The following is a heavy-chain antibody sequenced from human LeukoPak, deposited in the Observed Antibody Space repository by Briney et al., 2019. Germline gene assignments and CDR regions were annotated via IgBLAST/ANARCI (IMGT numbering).Heavy chain of an antibody. V-gene: IGHV3-74*01. J-gene: IGHJ3*02. D-gene: IGHD3-22*01. CDR3: ARAPYYYDTSGFLI. Sequence: GRSLRLSCAASGFTFSSYGMHWVRQAPGKGLVWVSRINSDGSSTTYADSVKGRFTFSRDNAKNTLYLQMNSLRAEDTAVYYCARAPYYYDTSGFLIWGQGTMVTVSS. CDR1: GFTFSSYG. CDR2: INSDGSST.